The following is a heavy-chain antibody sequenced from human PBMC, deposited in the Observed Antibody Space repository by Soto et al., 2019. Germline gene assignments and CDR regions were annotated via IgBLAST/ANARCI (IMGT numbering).Heavy chain of an antibody. J-gene: IGHJ3*02. D-gene: IGHD3-22*01. CDR3: ARRVVDITMIVVVISDAFDI. CDR2: IYYSGST. Sequence: QLQLQESGPGLVKPSETLSLTCTVSGGSISSSSYYWGWIRQPPGKGLEWIGSIYYSGSTYYNPSLKSRVTISVDTSKNQFSLKLSSVTAADTAVYYCARRVVDITMIVVVISDAFDIWGQGTMVTVSS. V-gene: IGHV4-39*01. CDR1: GGSISSSSYY.